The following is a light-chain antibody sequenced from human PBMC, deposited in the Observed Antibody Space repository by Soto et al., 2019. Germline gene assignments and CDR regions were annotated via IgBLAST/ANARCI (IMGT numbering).Light chain of an antibody. CDR2: EVT. CDR3: NSYASTSARL. J-gene: IGLJ3*02. CDR1: SSDVGAFNY. Sequence: QSALTQPASVSGSPGQSITISCTGTSSDVGAFNYVSWYQQLPGKTPKLIIYEVTNRPSGVSNRFSGSKSGNTASLTISGLQAEDEADYYCNSYASTSARLFGGGTKLTVL. V-gene: IGLV2-14*01.